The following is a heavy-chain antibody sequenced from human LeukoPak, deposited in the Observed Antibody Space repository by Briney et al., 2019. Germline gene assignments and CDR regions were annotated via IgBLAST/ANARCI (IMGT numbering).Heavy chain of an antibody. Sequence: GASVKVSCKASGGTFSSYAISWVRQAPGQGLEWMGRIIPILGIANYAQKFQGRVTITADKSTSTAYMELSSLRSEDTAVYYCARRYCSSTSCYAHFDYWGQGTLVTVSS. V-gene: IGHV1-69*04. CDR1: GGTFSSYA. CDR3: ARRYCSSTSCYAHFDY. CDR2: IIPILGIA. J-gene: IGHJ4*02. D-gene: IGHD2-2*01.